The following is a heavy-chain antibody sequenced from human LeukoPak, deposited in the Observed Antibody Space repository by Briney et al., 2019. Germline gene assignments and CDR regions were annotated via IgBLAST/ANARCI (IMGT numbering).Heavy chain of an antibody. CDR1: GFTFSSYW. CDR2: IKQDGSEK. Sequence: GGSLRLSCVASGFTFSSYWMSWVRQAPGKGLEWVANIKQDGSEKYYVDSVKGRFTISRDNAKNSLYLQMNSLRAEDTAVYYCARGRAACDYWGQGTLVTVSS. D-gene: IGHD6-25*01. V-gene: IGHV3-7*01. CDR3: ARGRAACDY. J-gene: IGHJ4*02.